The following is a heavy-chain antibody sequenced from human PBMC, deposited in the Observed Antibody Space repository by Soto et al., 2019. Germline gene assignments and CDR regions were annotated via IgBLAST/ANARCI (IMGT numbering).Heavy chain of an antibody. CDR2: IWYDGSNE. CDR3: ARGYNYADY. D-gene: IGHD5-18*01. Sequence: GGSLRLSCAASGFTFSTYGMHWVRQAPGKGLEWVAVIWYDGSNEYYADSVRGRFTISRDNSKNTLFLQMNSLTAEDTAVYYCARGYNYADYWGQGTQVTVTS. V-gene: IGHV3-33*01. J-gene: IGHJ4*02. CDR1: GFTFSTYG.